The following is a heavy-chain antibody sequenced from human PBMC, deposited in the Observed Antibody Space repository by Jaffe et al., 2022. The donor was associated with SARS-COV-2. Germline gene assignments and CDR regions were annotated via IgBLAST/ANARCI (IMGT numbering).Heavy chain of an antibody. J-gene: IGHJ5*01. D-gene: IGHD4-17*01. Sequence: QVQLQESGPGLVKPSETLSLTCTVSGGSISSNYWSWIRQPPGKGLEWIGYIYYSGSTSQNPSLKSRVTMSIDKSKNQFSLKLTSVTAADTAIYYCAGHFRLNWFDSWGQGTLVTVSS. CDR3: AGHFRLNWFDS. V-gene: IGHV4-59*01. CDR1: GGSISSNY. CDR2: IYYSGST.